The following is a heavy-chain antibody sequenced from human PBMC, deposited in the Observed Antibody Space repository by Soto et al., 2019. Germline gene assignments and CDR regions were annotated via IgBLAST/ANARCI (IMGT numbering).Heavy chain of an antibody. CDR3: ATDRRPNYYYGIDV. V-gene: IGHV3-30*03. CDR2: ISYDGSNK. J-gene: IGHJ6*02. D-gene: IGHD6-25*01. CDR1: GFTFSSYG. Sequence: QVQLVESGGGVVQPGRSLRLSCAASGFTFSSYGMHWVRQAQGKGLEWVAVISYDGSNKYYADSVKGRFTISRDNSKNTLYLQMNSLRAEDTAVYYCATDRRPNYYYGIDVWGQGTTVTVSS.